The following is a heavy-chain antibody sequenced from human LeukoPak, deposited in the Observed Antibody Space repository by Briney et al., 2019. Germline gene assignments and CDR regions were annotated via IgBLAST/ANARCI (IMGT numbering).Heavy chain of an antibody. CDR2: ISGSGGST. D-gene: IGHD3-10*01. J-gene: IGHJ6*03. CDR3: AKFTRSYYYYYMDV. CDR1: GFTFSSYA. V-gene: IGHV3-23*01. Sequence: GGSLRLSCAASGFTFSSYAMSWVRQAPGKGLEWVSAISGSGGSTYYADSVKGRFAISRDNSKNTLYLQMNSLRAEDTAVYYCAKFTRSYYYYYMDVWGKGTTVTVSS.